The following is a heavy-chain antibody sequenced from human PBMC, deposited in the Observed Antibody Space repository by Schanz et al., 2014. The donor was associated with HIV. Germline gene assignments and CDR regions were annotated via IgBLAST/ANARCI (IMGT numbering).Heavy chain of an antibody. V-gene: IGHV3-30*18. D-gene: IGHD3-22*01. CDR2: ISSDGSEE. Sequence: QVQLVESGGGVVQPGRSLRLSCAASGFSFSSHGMHWVRQAPGKGLEWVAVISSDGSEEYFADSVKGRFTISRDNSKNTLYLQMNRLRTEDTALYYCAKGASPYHDSSGFYPDYWGQGTLVTVSS. CDR3: AKGASPYHDSSGFYPDY. CDR1: GFSFSSHG. J-gene: IGHJ4*02.